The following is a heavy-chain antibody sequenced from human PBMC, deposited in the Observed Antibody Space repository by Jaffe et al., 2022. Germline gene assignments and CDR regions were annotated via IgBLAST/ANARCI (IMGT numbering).Heavy chain of an antibody. CDR3: TTDHFGDYIWGSYRYTDAGGAFDI. J-gene: IGHJ3*02. D-gene: IGHD3-16*02. V-gene: IGHV3-15*01. CDR2: IKSKTDGGTT. CDR1: GFTFSNAW. Sequence: EVQLVESGGGLVKPGGSLRLSCAASGFTFSNAWMSWVRQAPGKGLEWVGRIKSKTDGGTTDYAAPVKGRFTISRDDSKNTLYLQMNSLKTEDTAVYYCTTDHFGDYIWGSYRYTDAGGAFDIWGQGTMVTVSS.